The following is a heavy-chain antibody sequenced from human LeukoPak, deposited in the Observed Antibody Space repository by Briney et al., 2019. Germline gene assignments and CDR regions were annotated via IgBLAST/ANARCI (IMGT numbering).Heavy chain of an antibody. CDR1: GGTFSSYA. CDR2: IIPIFGTA. V-gene: IGHV1-69*13. D-gene: IGHD2-8*02. Sequence: GASVKVSCKASGGTFSSYAISWVRQAPGQGLEWMGGIIPIFGTANYAQKFQGRVTITADESTSTAYMELSSLRSEDTAVYYCAWSPYYYYYYMDVWGKGTTVTVSS. CDR3: AWSPYYYYYYMDV. J-gene: IGHJ6*03.